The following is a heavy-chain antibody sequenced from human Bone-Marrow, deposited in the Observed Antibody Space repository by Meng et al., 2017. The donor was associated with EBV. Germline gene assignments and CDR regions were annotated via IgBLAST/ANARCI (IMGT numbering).Heavy chain of an antibody. CDR1: GGTFSSDA. D-gene: IGHD3-10*01. CDR3: ASESGRGYTPDY. CDR2: LIPMSGAP. J-gene: IGHJ4*02. Sequence: QVQLVQSGAEVXXXXXXVKXPCKTSGGTFSSDAISWVRQAPGQGLEWMGGLIPMSGAPNYAQKFQGRVTITADESTSTHYMDLSSLRSEDTAVYYCASESGRGYTPDYWGQGPLVTVSS. V-gene: IGHV1-69*01.